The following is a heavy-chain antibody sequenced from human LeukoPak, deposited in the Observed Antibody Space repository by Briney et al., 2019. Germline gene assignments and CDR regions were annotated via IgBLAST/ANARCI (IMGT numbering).Heavy chain of an antibody. V-gene: IGHV3-30*03. CDR2: ISSDGSNQ. CDR1: GFTFSSYG. Sequence: GGSLRLSCAASGFTFSSYGMHWVRQAPGKGLXXXAVISSDGSNQDYGDSVKGRLTISRDNSKNTLYLQMNSLRPDDTAVYYCASGASSGWYYFDYWGQGTLVTVSS. CDR3: ASGASSGWYYFDY. D-gene: IGHD6-13*01. J-gene: IGHJ4*02.